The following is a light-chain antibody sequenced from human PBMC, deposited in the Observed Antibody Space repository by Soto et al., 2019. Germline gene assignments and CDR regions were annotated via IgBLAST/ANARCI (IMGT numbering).Light chain of an antibody. CDR3: QQRSNWPPIP. Sequence: EIVMTQSPATLSMSPGERATLSCRASQSVSSSYLAWYQQKPGQAPSLLIYGAFTRATGIPARFSGSGSGTDFTLTISSLEPEDFAVYYCQQRSNWPPIPFGQGTRLEIK. CDR1: QSVSSSY. V-gene: IGKV3D-20*02. CDR2: GAF. J-gene: IGKJ5*01.